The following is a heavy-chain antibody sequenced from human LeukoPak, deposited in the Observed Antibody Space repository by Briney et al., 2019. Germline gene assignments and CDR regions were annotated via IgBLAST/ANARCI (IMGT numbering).Heavy chain of an antibody. CDR1: GYTFTNYD. D-gene: IGHD6-13*01. CDR3: ARGPSSSWSPGWFDP. J-gene: IGHJ5*02. V-gene: IGHV1-8*01. CDR2: MNPNSGKT. Sequence: ASVKVSCKASGYTFTNYDINWVRQATGQGLEWMGWMNPNSGKTGYAQKFQGRVNMTRNTPISTAYMELSSLTSDDTAVYYCARGPSSSWSPGWFDPWGQGTLVTVSS.